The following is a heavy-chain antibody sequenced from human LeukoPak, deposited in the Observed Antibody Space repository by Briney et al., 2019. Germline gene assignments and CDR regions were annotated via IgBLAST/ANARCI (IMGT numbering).Heavy chain of an antibody. CDR2: IRNKANGGTA. Sequence: GGSLRLSCAASGFSFSSFAMNWVRQAPGKGLEWVGFIRNKANGGTADYAASVKGRFTISRDDSKTIAYLQMNSLKTEDTAVYFCSRAYSTGWLGINDYWGQGTLVTVSS. CDR3: SRAYSTGWLGINDY. CDR1: GFSFSSFA. J-gene: IGHJ4*02. V-gene: IGHV3-49*04. D-gene: IGHD6-19*01.